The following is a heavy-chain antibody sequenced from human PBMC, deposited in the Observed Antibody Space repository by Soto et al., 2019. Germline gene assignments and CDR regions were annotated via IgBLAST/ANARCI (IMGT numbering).Heavy chain of an antibody. Sequence: SETLSLTCAVYGGSFSGYYWSWIRQPPGKGLEWIGEINHSGSTNYNPSLKSRVTISVDTSKNQFSLKLSSVTAADTAVYYCASCSSTSCYAAAEYFQHWGQGTLVTVSS. CDR2: INHSGST. CDR1: GGSFSGYY. CDR3: ASCSSTSCYAAAEYFQH. V-gene: IGHV4-34*01. D-gene: IGHD2-2*01. J-gene: IGHJ1*01.